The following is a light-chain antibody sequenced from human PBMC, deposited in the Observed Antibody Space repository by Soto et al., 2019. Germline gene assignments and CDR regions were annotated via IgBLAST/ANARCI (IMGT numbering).Light chain of an antibody. CDR2: EVN. CDR1: SSDVGSYSL. J-gene: IGLJ3*02. V-gene: IGLV2-23*02. CDR3: CSYVGSSILM. Sequence: QSALTQPASVSGSPGQSITISCTGTSSDVGSYSLVSWYQQLPGKAPKLIIYEVNERPSGISDRFSGSKSGNTASLTISGLQGEDEADYYCCSYVGSSILMFGGGTKVTVL.